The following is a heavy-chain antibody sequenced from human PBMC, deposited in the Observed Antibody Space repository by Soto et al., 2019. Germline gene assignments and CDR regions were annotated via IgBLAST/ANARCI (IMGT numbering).Heavy chain of an antibody. Sequence: PSETLSLTCTVSGGSINDGSYHWSWLRQHPGKGLEFIGYIFYTGSKYHNPSLETRVTMSADTSNNEVSLNLSSVTAADTAVYYCARDPSHDSSGYYYHVWGQGTLVTVSS. J-gene: IGHJ4*02. V-gene: IGHV4-31*03. D-gene: IGHD3-22*01. CDR3: ARDPSHDSSGYYYHV. CDR2: IFYTGSK. CDR1: GGSINDGSYH.